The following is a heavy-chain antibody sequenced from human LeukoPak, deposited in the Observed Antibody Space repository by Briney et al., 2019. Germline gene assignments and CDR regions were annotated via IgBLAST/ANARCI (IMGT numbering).Heavy chain of an antibody. J-gene: IGHJ4*02. CDR3: ARAINSWGYNYLDY. D-gene: IGHD5-24*01. CDR1: GFTFGSNG. V-gene: IGHV3-33*01. Sequence: GKSLRLSCAASGFTFGSNGMHWVRQGPGKGLEWLAVIWFDGSNQLYADSVRGRFTISRDNSQNTLYLQMNNLSPDDTALYYCARAINSWGYNYLDYWGQGTLVTVSS. CDR2: IWFDGSNQ.